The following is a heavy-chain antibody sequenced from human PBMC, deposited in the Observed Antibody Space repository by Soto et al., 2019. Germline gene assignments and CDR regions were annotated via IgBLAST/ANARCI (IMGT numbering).Heavy chain of an antibody. CDR1: GGSFSGYY. Sequence: PSETLSLTCAVYGGSFSGYYWSWIRQPPGKGLEWIGEINHSGSTNYNPSLKSRVTISVDTSKNQFSLKLSSVTAADTAVYYCARSLGSCSSTSCPSYYYMDVWGKGTTVTVSS. CDR2: INHSGST. J-gene: IGHJ6*03. CDR3: ARSLGSCSSTSCPSYYYMDV. D-gene: IGHD2-2*01. V-gene: IGHV4-34*01.